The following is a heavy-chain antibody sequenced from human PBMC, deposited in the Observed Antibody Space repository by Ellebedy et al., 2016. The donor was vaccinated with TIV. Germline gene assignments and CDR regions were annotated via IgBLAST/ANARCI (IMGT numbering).Heavy chain of an antibody. D-gene: IGHD6-19*01. J-gene: IGHJ4*02. V-gene: IGHV3-48*04. CDR1: TFNLDGYT. CDR3: VRDSVSGWKNFHY. Sequence: GESLKISCEVSTFNLDGYTMNWVRQAPGRGLEWVSSISIDSTAKYYADSVKGRFTISRDNAKNSLYLQMNSLRAEDTAVYYCVRDSVSGWKNFHYWGQGSLVTVSS. CDR2: ISIDSTAK.